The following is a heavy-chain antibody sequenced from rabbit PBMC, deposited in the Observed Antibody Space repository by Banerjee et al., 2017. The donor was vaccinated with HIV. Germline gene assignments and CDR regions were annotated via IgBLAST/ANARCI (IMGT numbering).Heavy chain of an antibody. D-gene: IGHD2-1*01. CDR1: GFSFSSSYY. CDR2: IYAGGSDAT. Sequence: QEQLEESGGGLVQPEGSLTLTCTASGFSFSSSYYICWVRQAPGKGLEWIACIYAGGSDATYYANWAKGRFTISKASSTTVTLQVTSLTAADTATYFCARWNSYDDYGDCDAFDTWGPGTLVTVS. V-gene: IGHV1S45*01. J-gene: IGHJ2*01. CDR3: ARWNSYDDYGDCDAFDT.